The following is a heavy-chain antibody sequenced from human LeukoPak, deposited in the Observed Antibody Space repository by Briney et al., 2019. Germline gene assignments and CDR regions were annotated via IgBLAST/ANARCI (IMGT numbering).Heavy chain of an antibody. V-gene: IGHV1-69*01. CDR1: GGTFSSYA. J-gene: IGHJ4*02. CDR2: IIPIFGTA. D-gene: IGHD2-15*01. Sequence: GSSVKVSCKASGGTFSSYAISWVRQAPGQGLEWMGGIIPIFGTANYAQKSQGRVTITADESTSTAYMELSRLRSDDTAVYYCARDGCSGGSCYSFDYWGQGTLVTVSS. CDR3: ARDGCSGGSCYSFDY.